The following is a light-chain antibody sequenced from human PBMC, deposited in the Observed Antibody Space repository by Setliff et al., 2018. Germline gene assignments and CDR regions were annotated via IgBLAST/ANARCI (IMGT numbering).Light chain of an antibody. Sequence: QSALTQPASVSGSPGQSITISCTGSSGDIGSFTFVSWYQQYPDEAPKLIIFEVSDRPSGISDRFSGSNSANTASLTISGLQAEDEAEYFCASKTGPGTYVFGTGTKV. CDR1: SGDIGSFTF. V-gene: IGLV2-14*03. J-gene: IGLJ1*01. CDR2: EVS. CDR3: ASKTGPGTYV.